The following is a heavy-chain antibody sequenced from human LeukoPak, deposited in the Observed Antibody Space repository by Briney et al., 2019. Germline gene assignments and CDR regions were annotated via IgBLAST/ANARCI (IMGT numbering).Heavy chain of an antibody. Sequence: SETLSLTCTVSGGSISIYYWSWLRQPPGKGLEWIGYNYYSGSTNYNPSLKSRVTISVDTSKNQFSLKLSPVTAADTAVYSCARGVEMASHFHYWDQGKGVPVSS. D-gene: IGHD5-24*01. CDR1: GGSISIYY. CDR3: ARGVEMASHFHY. J-gene: IGHJ4*02. CDR2: NYYSGST. V-gene: IGHV4-59*01.